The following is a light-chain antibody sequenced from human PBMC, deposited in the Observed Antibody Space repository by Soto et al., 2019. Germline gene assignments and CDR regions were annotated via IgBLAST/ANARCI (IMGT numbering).Light chain of an antibody. CDR3: CSYTGSSTFWV. CDR2: EGS. CDR1: SSDVGSYNL. V-gene: IGLV2-23*03. J-gene: IGLJ3*02. Sequence: QSALTQPASVSGSPGQSITISCTGTSSDVGSYNLVSWYQQHPGKAPKLMIYEGSQRPSGVSSRFSGSKSGNTASLTISGLQAEDEADYYCCSYTGSSTFWVFGGGTKLTV.